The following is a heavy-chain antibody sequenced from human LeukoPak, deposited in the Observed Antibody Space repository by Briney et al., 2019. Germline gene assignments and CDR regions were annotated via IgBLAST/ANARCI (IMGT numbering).Heavy chain of an antibody. CDR1: GFTFSSYG. Sequence: PGRSLRLSCAASGFTFSSYGMHWVRQAPGKGLEWVAVISYDGSNKYYADSVKGRFTISRDNSKNTLYLQMNSLRAEDTAMYYCAKNRWELLNYFDYWGQGTLVTVSS. V-gene: IGHV3-30*18. CDR2: ISYDGSNK. D-gene: IGHD1-26*01. J-gene: IGHJ4*02. CDR3: AKNRWELLNYFDY.